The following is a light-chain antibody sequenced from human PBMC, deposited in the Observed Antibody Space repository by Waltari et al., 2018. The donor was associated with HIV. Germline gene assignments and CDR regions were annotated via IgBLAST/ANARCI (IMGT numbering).Light chain of an antibody. J-gene: IGLJ2*01. CDR1: SSDVGDYNY. CDR3: CSYAGSYTLV. CDR2: DVS. V-gene: IGLV2-11*01. Sequence: QSALTQPRSVSGSPGQSVTISCTGTSSDVGDYNYVSWYQQHPGKAPKLMIYDVSKRRSGVPARCAGSKSGNPASRTISGVEAEDEADYYCCSYAGSYTLVVGGGTKLTVL.